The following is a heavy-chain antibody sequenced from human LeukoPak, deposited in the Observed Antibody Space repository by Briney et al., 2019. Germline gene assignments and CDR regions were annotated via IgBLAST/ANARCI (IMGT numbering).Heavy chain of an antibody. D-gene: IGHD3-22*01. CDR2: ISASGSAT. CDR1: GFIFSNYG. J-gene: IGHJ4*02. Sequence: GGSLRLSCAASGFIFSNYGMNWVRQAPGKGLEWVAAISASGSATSYADSVRGRFTISRDNSKSTTYLQMNSLRAEDTALYFCARDDRSGVVVAALDYWGQGTLVTVSS. CDR3: ARDDRSGVVVAALDY. V-gene: IGHV3-23*01.